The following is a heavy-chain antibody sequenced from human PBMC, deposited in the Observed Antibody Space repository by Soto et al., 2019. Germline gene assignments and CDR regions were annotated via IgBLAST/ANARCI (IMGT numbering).Heavy chain of an antibody. CDR3: ARSETAGQRGFDI. Sequence: QVQLVQSGAEMREPGSSVKVSCKASGGTFGSSAINWLRQAPGQWPEWKGGIIPTFGTANYIEKFRGRVTITADTSTSTAYMEVSSRTSEDTAMYFCARSETAGQRGFDIWGQGTMVTVSS. CDR2: IIPTFGTA. CDR1: GGTFGSSA. J-gene: IGHJ3*02. D-gene: IGHD6-19*01. V-gene: IGHV1-69*06.